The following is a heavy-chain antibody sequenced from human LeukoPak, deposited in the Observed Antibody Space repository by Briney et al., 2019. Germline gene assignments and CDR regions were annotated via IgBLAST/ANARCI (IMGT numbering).Heavy chain of an antibody. V-gene: IGHV4-59*01. CDR3: ARHVVASSPLAY. Sequence: SETLSLTCTVSGGSISSYYWSWIRQPPGKGLEWIGYIYYSGSTNYNPSLKSRVTISVDTSKNQFSLKLSSVTAADTAVYYCARHVVASSPLAYWGQGTLVTVSS. CDR2: IYYSGST. D-gene: IGHD2-21*01. CDR1: GGSISSYY. J-gene: IGHJ4*02.